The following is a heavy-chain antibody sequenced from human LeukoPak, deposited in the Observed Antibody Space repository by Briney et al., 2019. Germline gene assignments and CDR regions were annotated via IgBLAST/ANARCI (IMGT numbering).Heavy chain of an antibody. J-gene: IGHJ3*02. D-gene: IGHD4-11*01. CDR3: AREDDYSAFDI. Sequence: PGRSLRLSCAASGFTFSSYAMHWVRQAPGKGLEWVAVISYDGSNKYYADSVKGRFTISRDNSKNTLYLQMNSLRAEDTAVYYCAREDDYSAFDIWGQGTMVTVSS. V-gene: IGHV3-30-3*01. CDR2: ISYDGSNK. CDR1: GFTFSSYA.